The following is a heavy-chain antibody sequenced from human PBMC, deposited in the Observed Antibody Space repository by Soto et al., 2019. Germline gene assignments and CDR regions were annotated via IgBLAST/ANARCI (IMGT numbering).Heavy chain of an antibody. V-gene: IGHV3-23*01. D-gene: IGHD6-19*01. CDR2: ISGSGRST. Sequence: GGSLRLSCAASGFSFSSYSMNWVRQAPGKGLEWVSAISGSGRSTDYADSVEGRFTISRDNSKNTLYLQMSSLRAEDTAVYYCAKAGGIAVPGSHLDYWGQGTLVTVSS. CDR3: AKAGGIAVPGSHLDY. CDR1: GFSFSSYS. J-gene: IGHJ4*02.